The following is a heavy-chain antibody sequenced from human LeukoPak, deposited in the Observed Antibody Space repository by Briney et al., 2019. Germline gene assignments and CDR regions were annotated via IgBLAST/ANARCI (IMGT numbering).Heavy chain of an antibody. CDR3: AKVFTTSFDY. CDR1: GFIFSNYG. Sequence: GGSLRLSCAASGFIFSNYGMHWVRQAPGKGLEWVAFIRYDGSNKYYADSVKGRFTISRDNSKNTLYLQMNSLRAEDTAVYYCAKVFTTSFDYWGQGTLVTVSS. D-gene: IGHD4-17*01. J-gene: IGHJ4*02. CDR2: IRYDGSNK. V-gene: IGHV3-30*02.